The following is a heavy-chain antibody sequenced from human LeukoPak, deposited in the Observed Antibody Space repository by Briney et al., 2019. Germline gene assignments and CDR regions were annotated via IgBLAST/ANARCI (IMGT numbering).Heavy chain of an antibody. D-gene: IGHD1-26*01. Sequence: GGSLRLSCAASGFTFSSYSMNWVRQAPGKGLEWVSSISSSSSYIYYADSVKGRFTISRDNAKNSLYLQMNSLRAEDTAVYYCARDRWELRREGFDYWGQGTLVTVSS. CDR1: GFTFSSYS. V-gene: IGHV3-21*01. CDR3: ARDRWELRREGFDY. CDR2: ISSSSSYI. J-gene: IGHJ4*02.